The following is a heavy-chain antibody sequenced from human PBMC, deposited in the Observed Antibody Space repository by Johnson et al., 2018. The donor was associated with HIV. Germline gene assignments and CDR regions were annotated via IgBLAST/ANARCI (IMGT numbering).Heavy chain of an antibody. D-gene: IGHD6-6*01. CDR3: AKAQQLVPGGDAFDI. V-gene: IGHV3-23*04. CDR1: GFTFSSYG. J-gene: IGHJ3*02. Sequence: VQLVESGGGLVQPGGSLRLSCAASGFTFSSYGMSWVRQAPGKGLEWVSGVTGTGGDTYYAESVKGRFTISRDNSKNTLYLQMNSLRAEDTAVYYCAKAQQLVPGGDAFDIWGQGTMVTVSS. CDR2: VTGTGGDT.